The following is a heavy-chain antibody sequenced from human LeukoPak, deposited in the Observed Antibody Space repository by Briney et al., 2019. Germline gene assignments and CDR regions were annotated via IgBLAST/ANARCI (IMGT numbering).Heavy chain of an antibody. Sequence: GGSLRLSCAASGFTFSSYGIHWVRQAPGKGLEWVAFIRYDGSNKYYADSVKGRFTISRDNSKNTLYLQMNSLRAEDTAVYYCAKDRAYYYDSSGYYYELEYWGQGTLVTVSS. V-gene: IGHV3-30*02. J-gene: IGHJ4*02. CDR1: GFTFSSYG. CDR2: IRYDGSNK. D-gene: IGHD3-22*01. CDR3: AKDRAYYYDSSGYYYELEY.